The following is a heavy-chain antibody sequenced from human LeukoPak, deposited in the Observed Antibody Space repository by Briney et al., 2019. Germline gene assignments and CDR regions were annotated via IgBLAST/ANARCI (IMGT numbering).Heavy chain of an antibody. Sequence: GGSLRLSCAASGFTFSSYAMSWVRQAPGKGLEWVSVIYSGGSTYYADSVKGRFTISRDNAKDSLYLQMNSLRAEDTAVYYCARSKGDAFDIWGQGTMVTVSS. J-gene: IGHJ3*02. CDR2: IYSGGST. CDR3: ARSKGDAFDI. V-gene: IGHV3-23*01. CDR1: GFTFSSYA.